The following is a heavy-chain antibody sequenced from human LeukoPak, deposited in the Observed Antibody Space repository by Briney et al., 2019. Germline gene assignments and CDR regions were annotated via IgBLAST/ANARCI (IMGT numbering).Heavy chain of an antibody. CDR2: IYHSGST. D-gene: IGHD5-18*01. CDR1: GYSISSGYY. Sequence: SETLSLTCTVSGYSISSGYYWVWIRQPPGKGLEWIGSIYHSGSTYYNPSLKSRVTISVDTSKNQFSLKLSSVTAADTAVYYCAKVDTAMVLDNYYFDYWGQGTLVTVSS. V-gene: IGHV4-38-2*02. J-gene: IGHJ4*02. CDR3: AKVDTAMVLDNYYFDY.